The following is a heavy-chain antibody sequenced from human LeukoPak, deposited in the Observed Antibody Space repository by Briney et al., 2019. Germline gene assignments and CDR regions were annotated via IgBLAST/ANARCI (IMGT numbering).Heavy chain of an antibody. CDR3: ARGLSDYDISGGRGY. CDR1: GGTFSNYA. CDR2: IVPSVRIA. J-gene: IGHJ4*02. V-gene: IGHV1-69*04. D-gene: IGHD3-22*01. Sequence: SVKVSCKASGGTFSNYAISWVRPAPGQGLERMGRIVPSVRIANYAQKFRGRVTITADKSTNTAYMELSSLRSEDTAVYFCARGLSDYDISGGRGYWGQGTLVTVSS.